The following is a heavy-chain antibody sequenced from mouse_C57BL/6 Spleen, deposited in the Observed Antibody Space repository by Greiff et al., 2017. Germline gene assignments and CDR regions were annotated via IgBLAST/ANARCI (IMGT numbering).Heavy chain of an antibody. J-gene: IGHJ3*01. CDR1: GYTFTDYN. V-gene: IGHV1-18*01. CDR2: INPNNGGT. Sequence: EVKLEESGPELVKPGASVKIPCKASGYTFTDYNMDWVKQSHGKSLEWIGDINPNNGGTIYNQKFKGKATLTVDKSSSTAYMELRSLTSEDTAVYYCARRDYGPWFAYWGQGTLVTVSA. CDR3: ARRDYGPWFAY. D-gene: IGHD1-1*01.